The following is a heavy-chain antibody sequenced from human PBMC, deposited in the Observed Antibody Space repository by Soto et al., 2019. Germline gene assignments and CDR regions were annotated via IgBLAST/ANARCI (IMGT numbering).Heavy chain of an antibody. D-gene: IGHD2-15*01. Sequence: VQLLESGGGLVQPGGSLRLSCAASGFTFSSYAMSWVRQAPGKGLEWVSTISGSGGSTYYADSVKGRFTISRDNSKNTMYLKMNSLRAEDTSVYYCAKDPGYCSGGSCHDYFDYWGQGTLVTVSS. CDR1: GFTFSSYA. V-gene: IGHV3-23*01. J-gene: IGHJ4*02. CDR2: ISGSGGST. CDR3: AKDPGYCSGGSCHDYFDY.